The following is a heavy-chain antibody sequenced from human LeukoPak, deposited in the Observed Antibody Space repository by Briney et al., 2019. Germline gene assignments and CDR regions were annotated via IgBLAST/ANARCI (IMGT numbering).Heavy chain of an antibody. Sequence: EASVKLSCNASRYTFTSYCISWVRHAPGQGLEWMGRISAYNGNTNYAQNLQGRVTMTTDTSTSTAYMELRSLRSDDTAVYYCARGSGTARFDYWGQGTLVTVSS. D-gene: IGHD1-26*01. J-gene: IGHJ4*02. V-gene: IGHV1-18*01. CDR3: ARGSGTARFDY. CDR2: ISAYNGNT. CDR1: RYTFTSYC.